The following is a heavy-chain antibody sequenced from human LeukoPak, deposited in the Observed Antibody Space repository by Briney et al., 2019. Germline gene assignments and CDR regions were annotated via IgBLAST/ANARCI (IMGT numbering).Heavy chain of an antibody. CDR2: IKQDGGEK. CDR1: GFTFSSYW. V-gene: IGHV3-7*03. J-gene: IGHJ4*02. CDR3: ARVVSRGDSSGYNYFDY. Sequence: PGGSLRLSCAASGFTFSSYWMSWVRQAPGKGLEWVAIIKQDGGEKNCVDSVKGRFTISRDNAKNSLYLQMNSLRAEDTAVYYCARVVSRGDSSGYNYFDYWGQGTLVTVSS. D-gene: IGHD3-22*01.